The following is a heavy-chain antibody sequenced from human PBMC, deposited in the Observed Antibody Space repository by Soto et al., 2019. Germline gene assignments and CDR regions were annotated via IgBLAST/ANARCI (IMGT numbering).Heavy chain of an antibody. CDR3: LIAVAGSFAPDC. D-gene: IGHD6-19*01. CDR2: ISSSSTYI. Sequence: GGSLRLSCAASGFTCSTYRMNWVRQAPGKGLEWVSYISSSSTYIYYADSVKGRFTISRDNAKNSLYLQMNSLRAEDTAVYYCLIAVAGSFAPDCWGQGTLVTVSS. CDR1: GFTCSTYR. V-gene: IGHV3-21*01. J-gene: IGHJ4*02.